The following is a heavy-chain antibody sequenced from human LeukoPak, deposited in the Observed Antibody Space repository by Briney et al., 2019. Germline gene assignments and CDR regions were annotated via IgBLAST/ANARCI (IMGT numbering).Heavy chain of an antibody. CDR2: MNPNSGST. Sequence: ASVKVSCKASGYTFTSYDINWVRQATGQGLEWMGWMNPNSGSTGYAQKFQGRVTITRNTSIGTAYMELSGLRSEDTAVYYCARGRSTGYPYYFEYWGQGTLVTVSS. CDR1: GYTFTSYD. V-gene: IGHV1-8*03. D-gene: IGHD5-12*01. J-gene: IGHJ4*02. CDR3: ARGRSTGYPYYFEY.